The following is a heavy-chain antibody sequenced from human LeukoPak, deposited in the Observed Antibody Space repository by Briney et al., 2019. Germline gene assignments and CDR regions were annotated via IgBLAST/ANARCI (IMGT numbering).Heavy chain of an antibody. V-gene: IGHV3-23*01. Sequence: GGSLRLSCAASGFTFTNYDMNWVRQAPGKGLEWVSGIGGSGGTTYYADSVKGRFTISRDNSKNSLYLQMNSLRAEDTAVYYCAREVSSSWLYYFDYWGQGTLVTVSS. D-gene: IGHD6-13*01. CDR1: GFTFTNYD. CDR3: AREVSSSWLYYFDY. CDR2: IGGSGGTT. J-gene: IGHJ4*02.